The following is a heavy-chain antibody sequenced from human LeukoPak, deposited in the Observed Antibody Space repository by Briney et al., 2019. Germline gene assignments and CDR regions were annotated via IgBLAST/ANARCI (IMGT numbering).Heavy chain of an antibody. V-gene: IGHV4-4*07. Sequence: SETLSLTCTVSGVSISSYYWSWIRPPARKGLEWSGRIYTSGSTNYNPSLKSRVTMSVDTSKSQFALKLSSVTAADTAVYYCARDQYYYDSSGLNWFDPWGQGTLVTVSS. J-gene: IGHJ5*02. D-gene: IGHD3-22*01. CDR3: ARDQYYYDSSGLNWFDP. CDR2: IYTSGST. CDR1: GVSISSYY.